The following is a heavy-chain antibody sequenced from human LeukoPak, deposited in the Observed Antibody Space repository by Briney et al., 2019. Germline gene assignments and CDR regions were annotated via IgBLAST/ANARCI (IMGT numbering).Heavy chain of an antibody. CDR1: GDTISSDIYS. J-gene: IGHJ4*02. CDR3: ARLYSGSYYERDY. D-gene: IGHD1-26*01. V-gene: IGHV4-39*01. CDR2: IYYGGST. Sequence: SETLSLTCTVSGDTISSDIYSWGWIRQPPGKGLEWIGTIYYGGSTYYNQSLKSRVTTSVDTSKNQFSLRLSSVTAADTAVYYCARLYSGSYYERDYWGQGTLVTVSS.